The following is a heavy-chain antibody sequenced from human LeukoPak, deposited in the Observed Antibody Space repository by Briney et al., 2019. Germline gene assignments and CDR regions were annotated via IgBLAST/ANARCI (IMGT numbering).Heavy chain of an antibody. Sequence: GGSLTRSGAASGFTFSSYVRYWVRQSPGKGLEWVALISYGGDYKYYADSVKGRFTMSRDNYTNTLYLQMNSLRVEDTAVYYCPTLFKGGKEDYWGQGTLVTVSS. CDR2: ISYGGDYK. CDR1: GFTFSSYV. J-gene: IGHJ4*02. V-gene: IGHV3-30*07. CDR3: PTLFKGGKEDY. D-gene: IGHD4-23*01.